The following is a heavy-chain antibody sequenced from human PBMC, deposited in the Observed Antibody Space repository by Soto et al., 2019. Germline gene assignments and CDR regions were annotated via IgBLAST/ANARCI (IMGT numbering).Heavy chain of an antibody. CDR1: GGTFSSYA. J-gene: IGHJ4*02. CDR3: ARGPDIAVSGAYFDY. Sequence: SVKVSCKASGGTFSSYAISWVRQAPGQGLEWMGGIIPMFGTSNYAQKFQGRVTITADESTSTAYMELNILRSEDTAVYYCARGPDIAVSGAYFDYWGQGTLVP. CDR2: IIPMFGTS. V-gene: IGHV1-69*13. D-gene: IGHD6-19*01.